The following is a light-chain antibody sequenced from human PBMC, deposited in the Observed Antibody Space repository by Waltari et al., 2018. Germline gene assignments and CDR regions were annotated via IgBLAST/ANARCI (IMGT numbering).Light chain of an antibody. CDR3: CSYANAKWV. CDR2: GVY. Sequence: QSVLTQPRSVSGSPGQSVAISCTGTSSDVGAYDYVSWYQPSPGKAPKVMIYGVYKRPSGVPVRFSGSKSGNTASLTISGLQAEDEADYYCCSYANAKWVFGGGTRLTVL. J-gene: IGLJ3*02. V-gene: IGLV2-11*01. CDR1: SSDVGAYDY.